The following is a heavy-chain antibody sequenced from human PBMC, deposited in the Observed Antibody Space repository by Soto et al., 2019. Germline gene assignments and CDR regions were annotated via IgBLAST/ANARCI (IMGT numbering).Heavy chain of an antibody. V-gene: IGHV3-30-3*01. CDR1: GFTFSSYA. CDR2: ISYDGSNK. D-gene: IGHD3-3*01. CDR3: AGSYYDFWSGYEDLYGMDV. Sequence: PGGSLRLSCAASGFTFSSYAMHWVRQAPGKGLEWVAVISYDGSNKYYADSVKGRFTISRDNSKNTLYLQMNSLRAEDTAVYYCAGSYYDFWSGYEDLYGMDVWGQGTTVTVSS. J-gene: IGHJ6*02.